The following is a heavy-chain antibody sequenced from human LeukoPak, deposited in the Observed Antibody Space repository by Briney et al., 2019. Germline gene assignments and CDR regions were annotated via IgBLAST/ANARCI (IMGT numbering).Heavy chain of an antibody. CDR2: VYYSRST. D-gene: IGHD3-9*01. CDR3: ARVTTGYRAAYYFDY. CDR1: GDSVSSGSYY. J-gene: IGHJ4*02. Sequence: PSETLSLTCTVSGDSVSSGSYYWSWIRQPPGKGLEWIGCVYYSRSTNYNPSLKSRVTISVDTSKNQFSLKLSSVTAADTAIYYCARVTTGYRAAYYFDYWGQGTLVTVSS. V-gene: IGHV4-61*01.